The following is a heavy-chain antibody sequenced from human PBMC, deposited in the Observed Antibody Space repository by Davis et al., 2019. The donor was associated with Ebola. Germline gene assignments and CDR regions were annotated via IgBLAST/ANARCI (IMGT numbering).Heavy chain of an antibody. Sequence: SETLSLTCTVSGGPISAYYWSWIRQHPGKGLEWIGYVHYTGATHYNASLKSRVTISVDTSNNQFSLILSSVTAADTAVYYCARLGSYGQYHYFDSWGQGTLVTVSS. J-gene: IGHJ4*02. CDR1: GGPISAYY. CDR2: VHYTGAT. D-gene: IGHD3-10*01. V-gene: IGHV4-59*08. CDR3: ARLGSYGQYHYFDS.